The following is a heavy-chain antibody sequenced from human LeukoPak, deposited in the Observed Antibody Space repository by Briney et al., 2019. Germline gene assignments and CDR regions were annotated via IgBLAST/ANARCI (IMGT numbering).Heavy chain of an antibody. CDR1: GFTFSNYW. V-gene: IGHV3-7*01. D-gene: IGHD6-6*01. CDR3: ARDLVGTAPPGGY. J-gene: IGHJ4*02. CDR2: IKTDGSEK. Sequence: GGSLRLSFEGSGFTFSNYWMGWVRQAPGKGLQWVANIKTDGSEKCYVDSVKGRFTISRDNAKNSLYLQMNSLRAEDTAVYYCARDLVGTAPPGGYWGQGTLVTVSS.